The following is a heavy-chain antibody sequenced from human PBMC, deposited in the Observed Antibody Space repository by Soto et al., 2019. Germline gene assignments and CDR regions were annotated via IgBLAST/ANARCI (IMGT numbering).Heavy chain of an antibody. J-gene: IGHJ6*02. CDR3: ASGDRECGPPLDYGMDV. Sequence: EVQLVESGGGLVQPGGSLRLSCAASGFTFSSYSMNWVRQAPGKGLEWVSYISSSSSTIYYADSVKGRFTISRDNAKNSLYLQMNSLRDEDTAVYYCASGDRECGPPLDYGMDVWGQGTTVTVSS. CDR2: ISSSSSTI. D-gene: IGHD2-21*01. V-gene: IGHV3-48*02. CDR1: GFTFSSYS.